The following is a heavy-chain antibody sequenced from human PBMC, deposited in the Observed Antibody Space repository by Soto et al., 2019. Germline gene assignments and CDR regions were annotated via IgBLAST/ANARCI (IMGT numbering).Heavy chain of an antibody. CDR2: INHSGST. Sequence: SETLALTCAVDGGSFSGYYWCWIRQPPGKGLEWIGEINHSGSTNYNPSLKSRVTISVDTSKNQFSLKLSSVTAADTAVYYCAKAGYDFWSGYKYYFDYWGQGTLVTVSS. CDR3: AKAGYDFWSGYKYYFDY. J-gene: IGHJ4*02. CDR1: GGSFSGYY. V-gene: IGHV4-34*01. D-gene: IGHD3-3*01.